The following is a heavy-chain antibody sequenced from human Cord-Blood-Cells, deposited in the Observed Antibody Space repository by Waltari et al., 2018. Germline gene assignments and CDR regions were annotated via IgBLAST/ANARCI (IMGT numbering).Heavy chain of an antibody. CDR3: ATGIVGATIDAFDI. CDR1: GYNLPGSY. V-gene: IGHV1-2*02. CDR2: INPNSGGT. D-gene: IGHD1-26*01. Sequence: QVQLLQSGAEVKKPGASVKVSCQASGYNLPGSYMPWVRQSPGQGPEWMGWINPNSGGTNDAQKFQGRVTMTRDTSISTAYMELSRLRSDDTAVYYCATGIVGATIDAFDIWGQGTMVAVSS. J-gene: IGHJ3*02.